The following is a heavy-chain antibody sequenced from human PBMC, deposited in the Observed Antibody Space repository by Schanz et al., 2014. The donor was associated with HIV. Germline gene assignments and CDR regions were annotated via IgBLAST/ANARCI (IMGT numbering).Heavy chain of an antibody. CDR1: GFTFSSYA. CDR2: ISGSGGST. V-gene: IGHV3-23*04. D-gene: IGHD4-4*01. J-gene: IGHJ4*02. CDR3: ANDPELTTITGYFDS. Sequence: VQLVESGGGVVQPGGSLRLSCAASGFTFSSYAMSWVRQAPGKGLEWVSVISGSGGSTYYADSVKGRFTISRDNSKNTLYLQMNSLRAEDTAVYYCANDPELTTITGYFDSWGQGTLVTVSS.